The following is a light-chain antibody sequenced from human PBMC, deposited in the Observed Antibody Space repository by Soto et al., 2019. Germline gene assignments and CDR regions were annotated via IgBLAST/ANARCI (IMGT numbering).Light chain of an antibody. V-gene: IGLV2-23*01. CDR3: CSYAGSTNVV. CDR2: EGS. CDR1: SSDVGSYNL. J-gene: IGLJ2*01. Sequence: QSALTQPASVSGSPGQSITISCTGTSSDVGSYNLVSWYQQHPGKAPKLMIYEGSKRPSGVSHRFSGSKSGNTASLTISGLQAEDEADYYCCSYAGSTNVVFGGGTQLTVL.